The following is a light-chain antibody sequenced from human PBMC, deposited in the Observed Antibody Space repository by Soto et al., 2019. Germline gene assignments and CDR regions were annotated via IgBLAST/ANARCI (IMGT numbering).Light chain of an antibody. J-gene: IGKJ1*01. Sequence: DIQMTQSPSNMCASVGDRVTLTCRASQSISSWLAWYQQKPGKDPKLLIYDASSLESGVPSRFSGSGSATEFTLTISSLQPEDFATYYCQQYNNYWTFGEGTKVDIK. V-gene: IGKV1-5*01. CDR1: QSISSW. CDR2: DAS. CDR3: QQYNNYWT.